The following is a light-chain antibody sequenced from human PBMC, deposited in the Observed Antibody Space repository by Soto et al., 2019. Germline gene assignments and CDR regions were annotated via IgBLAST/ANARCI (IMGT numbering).Light chain of an antibody. V-gene: IGKV3-11*01. CDR2: DAS. J-gene: IGKJ3*01. CDR1: QSVSSY. CDR3: QKRSNGPPLFT. Sequence: EIVLTQSPATLSLSPGERATLSCRASQSVSSYLAWYQQKPGQAPRLLIYDASNRATGIPARFSGSGSGTDFTLTTTSLEPEDFAVYYCQKRSNGPPLFTFAPETKVDI.